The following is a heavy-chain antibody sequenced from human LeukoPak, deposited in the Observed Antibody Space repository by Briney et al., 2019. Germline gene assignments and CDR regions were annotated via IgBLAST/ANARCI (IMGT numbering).Heavy chain of an antibody. Sequence: PSETLSLTCAVCGGSFSGYYWSWIRQPPGKGLEWIGEINHSGSTNYNPSLKSRVTISVDTSKNQFSLKLSSVTAADTAVYYCAIKKNYYDSSGYCYVFDYWGQGTLVTVSS. J-gene: IGHJ4*02. V-gene: IGHV4-34*01. CDR3: AIKKNYYDSSGYCYVFDY. D-gene: IGHD3-22*01. CDR2: INHSGST. CDR1: GGSFSGYY.